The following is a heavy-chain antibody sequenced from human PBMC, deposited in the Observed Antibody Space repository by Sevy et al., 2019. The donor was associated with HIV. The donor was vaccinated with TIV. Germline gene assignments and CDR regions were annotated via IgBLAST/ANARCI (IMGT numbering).Heavy chain of an antibody. Sequence: ASVKVSCKASDYTFSTQGFNWVRQAPGQGLEWMGWISAYNGNTKYAQKFQGRVTMTTDTSTGTAYMELRSLTSDDTAGYYCARDWAPGYYYDAIGVKRDYYFDYWGQGTLVTVSS. CDR1: DYTFSTQG. CDR2: ISAYNGNT. CDR3: ARDWAPGYYYDAIGVKRDYYFDY. J-gene: IGHJ4*02. D-gene: IGHD3-22*01. V-gene: IGHV1-18*01.